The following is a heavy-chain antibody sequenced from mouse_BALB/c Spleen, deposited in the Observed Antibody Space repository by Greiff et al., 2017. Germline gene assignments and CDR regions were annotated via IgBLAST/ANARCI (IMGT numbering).Heavy chain of an antibody. V-gene: IGHV5-17*02. CDR1: GFTFSSFG. CDR3: ARGGNSGDYAMDY. CDR2: ISSGSSTI. D-gene: IGHD2-1*01. J-gene: IGHJ4*01. Sequence: EVQRVESGGGLVQPGGSRKLSCAASGFTFSSFGMHWVRQAPEKGLEWVAYISSGSSTIYYADTVKGRFTISRDNPKNTLFLQMTSLRSEDTAMYYCARGGNSGDYAMDYWGQGTSVTVSS.